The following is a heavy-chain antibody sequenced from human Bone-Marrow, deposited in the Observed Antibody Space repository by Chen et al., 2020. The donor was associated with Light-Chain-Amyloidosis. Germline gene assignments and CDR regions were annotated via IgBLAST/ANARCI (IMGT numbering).Heavy chain of an antibody. J-gene: IGHJ5*02. CDR1: GYTFTRYW. CDR2: IYASTSQV. V-gene: IGHV5-51*03. D-gene: IGHD3-22*01. CDR3: ARTSGDYYDSAGSPFDP. Sequence: EAQLVQSGAEVKKPGDSLKISCKASGYTFTRYWIAWFRQMPGKGLEWMGFIYASTSQVRYSPSFQGQVSMSVEKSSTTAYLQWSSLKASDSAMYFCARTSGDYYDSAGSPFDPWGQGSLVTVSS.